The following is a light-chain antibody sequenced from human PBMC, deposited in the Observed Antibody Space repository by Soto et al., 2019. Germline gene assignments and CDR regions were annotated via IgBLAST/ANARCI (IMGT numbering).Light chain of an antibody. CDR3: QQYYDYPPLI. Sequence: EIVMTQSPATLSVSPGERATLSCRASRNINRNLAWYQQKPGQAPRLLIPGASTRATGIPARFSGSGSGTEFTLTISSLQSEDFAVYYCQQYYDYPPLIFGGGTEVEIK. CDR1: RNINRN. V-gene: IGKV3-15*01. CDR2: GAS. J-gene: IGKJ4*01.